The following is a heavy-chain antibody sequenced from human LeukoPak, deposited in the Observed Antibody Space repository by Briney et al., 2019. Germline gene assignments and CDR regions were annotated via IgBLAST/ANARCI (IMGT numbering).Heavy chain of an antibody. CDR1: GYTFTSYG. V-gene: IGHV1-18*01. CDR3: TRPGGYSSGWFTGRSNWFDP. D-gene: IGHD6-19*01. Sequence: ASVKVSCKASGYTFTSYGISWVRQAPGQGLEWMGWISAYNGNTNYAQKLQGRVTMTTDTSTSTAYMELRSLRSDDTAVYYCTRPGGYSSGWFTGRSNWFDPWGQGTLVTVSS. J-gene: IGHJ5*02. CDR2: ISAYNGNT.